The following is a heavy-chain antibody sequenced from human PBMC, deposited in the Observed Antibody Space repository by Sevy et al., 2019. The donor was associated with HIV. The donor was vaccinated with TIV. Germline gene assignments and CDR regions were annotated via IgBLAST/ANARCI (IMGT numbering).Heavy chain of an antibody. CDR1: GFTFSSYS. V-gene: IGHV3-21*01. CDR2: ISSSSSYI. Sequence: GGSLRLSCAASGFTFSSYSMNWVRQAPGKGLEWASSISSSSSYIYYADSVKGRFTISRDNAKNSLYLQMNSLRAEDTAVYYCARDLTGTTFEGYYFDYWGQGTLVTVSS. D-gene: IGHD1-7*01. CDR3: ARDLTGTTFEGYYFDY. J-gene: IGHJ4*02.